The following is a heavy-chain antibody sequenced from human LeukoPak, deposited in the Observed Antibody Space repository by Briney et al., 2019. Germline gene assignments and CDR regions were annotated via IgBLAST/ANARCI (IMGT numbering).Heavy chain of an antibody. CDR1: GGSISSYY. Sequence: PSETLSLTCTVSGGSISSYYWSWIRQPPGKGLEWIGYIYNSGSTDYNPSLKSRVTISVDTSKNQFSLKLSSVTAAVTAVYYCGRVSCSSTSCPGWFDPWGQGTLVTVSS. D-gene: IGHD2-2*01. CDR3: GRVSCSSTSCPGWFDP. CDR2: IYNSGST. J-gene: IGHJ5*02. V-gene: IGHV4-59*01.